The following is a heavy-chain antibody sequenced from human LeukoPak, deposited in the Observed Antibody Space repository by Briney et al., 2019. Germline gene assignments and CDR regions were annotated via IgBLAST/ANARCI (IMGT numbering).Heavy chain of an antibody. Sequence: PSEPLSLTCAVYGGPFSGYYWRWIRQPPGKGLEWIGEINHSGSTNYNSSLKSRVTISVDTSKNQFSLKLSSVTAADTAVYYCARVKGSSSSRDWGQGTLVTASS. J-gene: IGHJ4*02. CDR1: GGPFSGYY. D-gene: IGHD6-13*01. CDR2: INHSGST. V-gene: IGHV4-34*01. CDR3: ARVKGSSSSRD.